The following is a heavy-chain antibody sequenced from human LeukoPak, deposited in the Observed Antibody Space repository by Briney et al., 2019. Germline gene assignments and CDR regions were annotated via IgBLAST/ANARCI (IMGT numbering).Heavy chain of an antibody. CDR3: ARPGYSSSTSCRGGGDY. D-gene: IGHD2-2*01. V-gene: IGHV4-34*01. CDR1: GGSFSGYY. Sequence: PSETLSLTCAVYGGSFSGYYWSWIRQPPGKGLEWIGEINHSGSTNYNPSLKSRVTISVDTSKNQFSLKLSSVTAADTAVYYCARPGYSSSTSCRGGGDYWGQGTLVTVSS. CDR2: INHSGST. J-gene: IGHJ4*02.